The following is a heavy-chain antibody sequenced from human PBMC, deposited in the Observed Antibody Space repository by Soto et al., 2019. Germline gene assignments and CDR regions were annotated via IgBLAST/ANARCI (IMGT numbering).Heavy chain of an antibody. V-gene: IGHV1-69*02. D-gene: IGHD3-10*01. Sequence: QVQLVQSGAEVRKPGSSVKVSCKASGDTFSFYSINWVRQVPGLGLEWMGRINPILSMSNYAQRFQGRVTMTADKSTSTANMELSGLRSEDTAIYYCASSYGSGYRAFDYWGQGALVTFSS. J-gene: IGHJ4*02. CDR3: ASSYGSGYRAFDY. CDR1: GDTFSFYS. CDR2: INPILSMS.